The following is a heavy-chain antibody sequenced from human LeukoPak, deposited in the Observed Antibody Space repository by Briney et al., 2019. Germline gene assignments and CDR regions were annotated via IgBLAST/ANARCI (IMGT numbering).Heavy chain of an antibody. J-gene: IGHJ3*02. D-gene: IGHD3-10*02. CDR2: INHSGST. Sequence: SETLSLTCAVYGGSFSGYYWSWIRQPPGKGLEWIGEINHSGSTNYNPSLKSRVTISVDTSKNQFSLKLSSVTAADTAVYYCARLLLWSGAFDIWGQGTMVTVSS. CDR3: ARLLLWSGAFDI. V-gene: IGHV4-34*01. CDR1: GGSFSGYY.